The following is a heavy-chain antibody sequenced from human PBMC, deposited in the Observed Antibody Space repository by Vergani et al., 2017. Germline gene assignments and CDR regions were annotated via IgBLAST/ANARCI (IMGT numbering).Heavy chain of an antibody. V-gene: IGHV3-7*01. J-gene: IGHJ4*02. D-gene: IGHD6-19*01. Sequence: VQLVESGGGVVQPGRSLRLSCAASGFTFSSYGMHWVRQAPGKGLEWVANIKQDGSEKYYVDSVKGRFTISRDNAKNSLYLQMNSLRAEDTAVYYCARDGIAVAVIDYWGQGTLVTVSS. CDR1: GFTFSSYG. CDR3: ARDGIAVAVIDY. CDR2: IKQDGSEK.